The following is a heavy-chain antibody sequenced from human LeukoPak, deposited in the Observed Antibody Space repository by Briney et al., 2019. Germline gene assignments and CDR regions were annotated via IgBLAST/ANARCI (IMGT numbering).Heavy chain of an antibody. J-gene: IGHJ5*02. CDR2: IRGSGET. CDR1: GFSVRNYY. Sequence: GGSLRLSCAGSGFSVRNYYMICVRQAPGKGGECVALIRGSGETFYADSVKGRFTISRDDSKNTVYLQMNSLRVEDTAVYSCARDRAATEDWVEFDPWGQGTLVTVSS. D-gene: IGHD3/OR15-3a*01. CDR3: ARDRAATEDWVEFDP. V-gene: IGHV3-66*03.